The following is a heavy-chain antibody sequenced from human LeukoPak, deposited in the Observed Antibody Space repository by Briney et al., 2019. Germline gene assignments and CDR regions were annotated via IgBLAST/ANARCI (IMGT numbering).Heavy chain of an antibody. CDR2: VFYTGKT. V-gene: IGHV4-39*07. CDR3: ARVFDS. Sequence: SESLSLTCTVSGGSVSTSDYYWGWIRQSPVKGLEWIGDVFYTGKTNYNPSLRGRATISIDTSKNQFSLKLTYVTAADSAVYYCARVFDSWGQGTLVTVSS. J-gene: IGHJ4*02. CDR1: GGSVSTSDYY.